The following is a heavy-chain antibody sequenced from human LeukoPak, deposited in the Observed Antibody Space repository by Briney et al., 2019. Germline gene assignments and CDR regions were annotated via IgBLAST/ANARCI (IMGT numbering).Heavy chain of an antibody. D-gene: IGHD4-17*01. CDR2: ISAYNGNT. CDR3: ARDGNGDYVTFDY. Sequence: GASVKVSCKASGYTFSLYGISWVRQAPGLGLEWMGWISAYNGNTYYAQNLQGRVTMTTDTSTSTAYMELSSLRSEDTAVYYCARDGNGDYVTFDYWGQGTLVTVSS. V-gene: IGHV1-18*01. J-gene: IGHJ4*02. CDR1: GYTFSLYG.